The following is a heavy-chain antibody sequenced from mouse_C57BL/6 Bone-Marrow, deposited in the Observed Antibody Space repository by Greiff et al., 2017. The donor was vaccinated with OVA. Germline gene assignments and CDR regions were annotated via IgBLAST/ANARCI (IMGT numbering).Heavy chain of an antibody. V-gene: IGHV5-12*01. Sequence: EVKLVESGGGLVQPGGSLKLSCAASGFTFSDFYMYWIRQTPEKRLEWVAYISNGGGSTYYPDTVKGRFTISRDNAKNTLYLQMSRLKSEDTAMYYCARLDAMDYWGPGTAVTVSS. CDR3: ARLDAMDY. CDR2: ISNGGGST. J-gene: IGHJ4*01. CDR1: GFTFSDFY.